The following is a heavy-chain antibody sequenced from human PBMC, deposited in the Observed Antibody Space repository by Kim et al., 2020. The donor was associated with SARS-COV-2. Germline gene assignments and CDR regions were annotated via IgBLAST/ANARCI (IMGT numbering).Heavy chain of an antibody. CDR2: INHSGST. V-gene: IGHV4-34*01. CDR3: ARSLSVQRNYGGYYYYGMDV. J-gene: IGHJ6*02. CDR1: GGSFSGYY. Sequence: SETLSLTCAVYGGSFSGYYWSWIRQPPGKGLEWIGEINHSGSTNYNPSLKSRVTISVDTSKNQFSLKLSSVTAADTAVYYCARSLSVQRNYGGYYYYGMDVWGQGTTVTVSS. D-gene: IGHD1-1*01.